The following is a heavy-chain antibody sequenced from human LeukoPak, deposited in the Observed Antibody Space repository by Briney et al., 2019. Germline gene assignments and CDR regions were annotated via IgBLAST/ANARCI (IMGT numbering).Heavy chain of an antibody. V-gene: IGHV3-23*01. Sequence: GGSLRLSCAASGFTFSGYAMAWVRQAPGKGLEWVSVASSSGGSTYYADSVKGRFTISRDNSKNTLDLQMNSLRAEDTAVYYCVKDYSGGYYYFDYWGQGTLVTVFS. CDR3: VKDYSGGYYYFDY. CDR1: GFTFSGYA. CDR2: ASSSGGST. D-gene: IGHD3-22*01. J-gene: IGHJ4*02.